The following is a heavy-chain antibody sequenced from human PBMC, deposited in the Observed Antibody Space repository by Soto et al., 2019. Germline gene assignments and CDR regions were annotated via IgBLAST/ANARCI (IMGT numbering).Heavy chain of an antibody. Sequence: SENLSLTCAVYGGSFSGYYWSWIRQPPGKGLEWIGEINHSGSTNYNPSLKSRVTISVDTSKNQFSLKLSSVTAADTAVYYCARGWSSSDGIFDYWGQGTLVTVSS. CDR2: INHSGST. D-gene: IGHD6-6*01. J-gene: IGHJ4*02. CDR3: ARGWSSSDGIFDY. CDR1: GGSFSGYY. V-gene: IGHV4-34*01.